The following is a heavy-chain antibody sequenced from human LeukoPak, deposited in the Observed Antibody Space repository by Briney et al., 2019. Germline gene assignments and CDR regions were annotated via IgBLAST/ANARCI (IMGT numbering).Heavy chain of an antibody. D-gene: IGHD1-26*01. CDR3: ERAQGAGELLIY. CDR1: GFTFSSYS. CDR2: ISSSSSYI. J-gene: IGHJ4*02. Sequence: GGSLRLSCAASGFTFSSYSMNWVRQAPGKGLEWVSSISSSSSYIYYADSVKGRFTISRDNTKNSLYLHMNSLRAEDPAVYYCERAQGAGELLIYWGQGTLVTVSS. V-gene: IGHV3-21*01.